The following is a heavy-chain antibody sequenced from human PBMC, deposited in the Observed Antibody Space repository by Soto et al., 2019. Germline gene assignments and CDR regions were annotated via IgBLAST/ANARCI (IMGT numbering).Heavy chain of an antibody. CDR1: GYTFTSYA. CDR3: ARWWVDTDMVTLPRFYYYGLDV. J-gene: IGHJ6*02. CDR2: INAGNGNT. Sequence: ASLKVSCKASGYTFTSYAMHWVRQAPGQRLEWMGWINAGNGNTKYSQKFQGRVTITRDTSASTAYMELSSLRSEDTAVYYCARWWVDTDMVTLPRFYYYGLDVWGQGTTVTVSS. V-gene: IGHV1-3*01. D-gene: IGHD5-18*01.